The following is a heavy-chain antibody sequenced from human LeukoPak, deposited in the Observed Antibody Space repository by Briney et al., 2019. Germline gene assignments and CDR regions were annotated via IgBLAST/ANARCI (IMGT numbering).Heavy chain of an antibody. V-gene: IGHV4-61*02. CDR2: IYTSGST. CDR1: GGSNSSGSYY. Sequence: SETLSLTCTVSGGSNSSGSYYWSWIRQPAGKGLEWIGRIYTSGSTNYNPSLKSRVTISVDTSKNQFSLKLSSVTAADTAVYFCARDAGGIYSSTWYLDYWGQGTLVTVSS. J-gene: IGHJ4*02. CDR3: ARDAGGIYSSTWYLDY. D-gene: IGHD6-13*01.